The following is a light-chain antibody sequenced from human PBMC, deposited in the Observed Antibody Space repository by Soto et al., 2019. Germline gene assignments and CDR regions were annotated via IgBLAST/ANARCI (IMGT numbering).Light chain of an antibody. J-gene: IGKJ1*01. CDR2: AAS. CDR3: PQSYSPPWT. V-gene: IGKV1-39*01. CDR1: QSISSY. Sequence: DIQMTQSPSSLSASVGDRVTITCRASQSISSYLNWYQQKPGKAPKLLIYAASSLQSEVPSRFRGSGSGTDFTLTISSLQHEDCATYYCPQSYSPPWTFGHGTKVAIK.